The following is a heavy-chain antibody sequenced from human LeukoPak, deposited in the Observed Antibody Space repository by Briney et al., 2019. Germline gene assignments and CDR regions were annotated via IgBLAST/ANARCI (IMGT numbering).Heavy chain of an antibody. D-gene: IGHD3-22*01. CDR1: GGSFSGYY. V-gene: IGHV4-34*01. J-gene: IGHJ4*02. CDR2: INHNGST. CDR3: ARGRYYYDSSGYYYRFDY. Sequence: SETLSLTCAVYGGSFSGYYWSWIHQPPGKGLEWIGVINHNGSTNYNPSLKSRVTISVDTSKNQFSLKLSSVTAADTAVYYCARGRYYYDSSGYYYRFDYWGQGTLVTVSS.